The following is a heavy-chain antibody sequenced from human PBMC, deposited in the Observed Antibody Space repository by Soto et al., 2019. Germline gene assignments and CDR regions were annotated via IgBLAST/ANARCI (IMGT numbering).Heavy chain of an antibody. CDR2: ISYDGSNK. J-gene: IGHJ6*02. Sequence: QVQLVESGGGVVQPGRSLRLSCAASGFTFSSYAMHWVRQAPGKGLEWVAVISYDGSNKYYADSVKGRFTISRDNSKNXLYLQMNRLRAEDTAVYYCARERNSGSYYYYGMDVWGQGTTVTVSS. D-gene: IGHD1-26*01. CDR3: ARERNSGSYYYYGMDV. V-gene: IGHV3-30-3*01. CDR1: GFTFSSYA.